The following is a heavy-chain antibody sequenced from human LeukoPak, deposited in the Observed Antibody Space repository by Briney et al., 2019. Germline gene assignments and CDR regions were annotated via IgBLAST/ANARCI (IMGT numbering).Heavy chain of an antibody. Sequence: PSETLSLTCTVSGGSISSYYWSWIRQPPGKGLEGIGYIYNSGSTSYNPSLKSRVNISLDTSQNQFSLKLSSLTAADTAVYYCARGVVAAAGRTFDFRGQGTLVTVSS. CDR1: GGSISSYY. D-gene: IGHD6-13*01. CDR3: ARGVVAAAGRTFDF. CDR2: IYNSGST. V-gene: IGHV4-59*01. J-gene: IGHJ4*02.